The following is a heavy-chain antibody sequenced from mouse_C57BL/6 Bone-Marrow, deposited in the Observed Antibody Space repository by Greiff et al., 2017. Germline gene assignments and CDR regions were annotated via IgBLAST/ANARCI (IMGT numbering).Heavy chain of an antibody. CDR2: IDPAAGET. CDR1: GFNIQDYY. V-gene: IGHV14-2*01. Sequence: EVQLQQSGAELVKPGASVKLSCTASGFNIQDYYMHWVKQRTEQGLEWIGRIDPAAGETKYSPKFQGKATLTADTSSNTAYLQLSSLTSEDTTVYYCARGYYDYDDYAMDYWGQGTSVTVTS. CDR3: ARGYYDYDDYAMDY. D-gene: IGHD2-4*01. J-gene: IGHJ4*01.